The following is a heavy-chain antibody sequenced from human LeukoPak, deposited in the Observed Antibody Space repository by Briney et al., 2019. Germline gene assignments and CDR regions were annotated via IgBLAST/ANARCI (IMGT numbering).Heavy chain of an antibody. V-gene: IGHV3-21*01. CDR1: GFTFSSYS. Sequence: GGSLRLSCAASGFTFSSYSMNWVRQAPGKGLEWVSSISSSSSYIYYADSVKGRFTISRDNAKNSLYLQMNSLRAEDTAVYYCARDQRWRIYGGEQNNWFDPWGQGTLVTVSS. J-gene: IGHJ5*02. CDR3: ARDQRWRIYGGEQNNWFDP. D-gene: IGHD4-23*01. CDR2: ISSSSSYI.